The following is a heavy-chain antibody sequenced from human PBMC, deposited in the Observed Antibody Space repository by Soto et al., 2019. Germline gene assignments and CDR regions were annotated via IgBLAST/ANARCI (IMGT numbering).Heavy chain of an antibody. J-gene: IGHJ6*02. V-gene: IGHV4-59*01. CDR3: SRDVDFGEEDV. CDR1: GGSISSYY. D-gene: IGHD4-17*01. Sequence: PSETLSLTCTVSGGSISSYYLSWIRQPPGKGLEWIGYIYFSGRTNYNPSLKSRATISIDTSKNQFSLKLTSATAADTAVYYCSRDVDFGEEDVWGQGTTVTVSS. CDR2: IYFSGRT.